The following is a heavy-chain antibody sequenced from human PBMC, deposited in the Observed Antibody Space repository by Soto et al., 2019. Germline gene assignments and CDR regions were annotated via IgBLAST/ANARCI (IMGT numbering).Heavy chain of an antibody. CDR2: IDYSGSA. CDR3: ARGDFRYFDWSVYYYGLDV. J-gene: IGHJ6*02. V-gene: IGHV4-34*01. D-gene: IGHD3-9*01. Sequence: WTWIRQAPGKGLEWIGEIDYSGSANYNPSLGSRLTISTDTSKSQFSLTLRSVTAADTALYYCARGDFRYFDWSVYYYGLDVWGQGTTVVVSS.